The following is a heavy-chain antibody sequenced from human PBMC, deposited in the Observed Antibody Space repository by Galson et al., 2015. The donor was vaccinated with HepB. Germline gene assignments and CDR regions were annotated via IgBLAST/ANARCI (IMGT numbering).Heavy chain of an antibody. V-gene: IGHV6-1*01. Sequence: CAISGDSVSSNSAAWNWIRQSPSRGLEWLGRTYYRSKWYNDYAVSVKSRMTINPDTSKNQFSLQLNSVTPEDTAVYYCAREQTSPQAMIVVVITGDAFDIWGQGTMVTVSS. CDR1: GDSVSSNSAA. D-gene: IGHD3-22*01. J-gene: IGHJ3*02. CDR2: TYYRSKWYN. CDR3: AREQTSPQAMIVVVITGDAFDI.